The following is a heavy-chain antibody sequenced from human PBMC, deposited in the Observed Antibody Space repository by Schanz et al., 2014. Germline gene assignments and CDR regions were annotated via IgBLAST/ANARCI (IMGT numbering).Heavy chain of an antibody. CDR2: IIPILGME. J-gene: IGHJ3*02. Sequence: QVQLVQSGAEVTKPGSSVKVSCKASGGTFSSYAFSWLRQAPGQGLEWMGKIIPILGMENYAQKFQGRVTITADISTSTAYMDLSSLRSDDTAVYYCARDIQYHYDTSGPVGAFDIWGQGTVVTVSS. V-gene: IGHV1-69*04. CDR1: GGTFSSYA. CDR3: ARDIQYHYDTSGPVGAFDI. D-gene: IGHD3-22*01.